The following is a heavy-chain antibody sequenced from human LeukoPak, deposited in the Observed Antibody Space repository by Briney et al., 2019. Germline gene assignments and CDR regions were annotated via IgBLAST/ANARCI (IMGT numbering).Heavy chain of an antibody. Sequence: GGSLRLSCAASGFTFSSYAMSWVRQGPGKGLEWVSGFSASDGSTQYADSVKGRFTISRDNPKNTLFLHMNSLRGDDTAVYYCAKSRTAASGTGAFDIWGQGTMVTVSS. CDR3: AKSRTAASGTGAFDI. CDR2: FSASDGST. J-gene: IGHJ3*02. V-gene: IGHV3-23*01. CDR1: GFTFSSYA. D-gene: IGHD6-13*01.